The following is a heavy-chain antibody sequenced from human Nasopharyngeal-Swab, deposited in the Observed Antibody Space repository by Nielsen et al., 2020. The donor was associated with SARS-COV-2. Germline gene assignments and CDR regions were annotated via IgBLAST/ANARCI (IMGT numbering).Heavy chain of an antibody. D-gene: IGHD6-13*01. V-gene: IGHV4-59*01. Sequence: SETLSLTCTVSGGSISSYYWSWIRQPPGKGLEWIGYIYYSGSTNYNPSLKSRVTISVDTSKNQFSLKLSSVTAADTAVYYCARALEGYTSSWFFDYWGQGTLVPVSP. CDR2: IYYSGST. CDR3: ARALEGYTSSWFFDY. CDR1: GGSISSYY. J-gene: IGHJ4*02.